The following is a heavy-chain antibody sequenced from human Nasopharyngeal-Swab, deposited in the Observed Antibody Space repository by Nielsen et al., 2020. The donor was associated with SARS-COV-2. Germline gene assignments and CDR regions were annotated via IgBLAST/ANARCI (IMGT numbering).Heavy chain of an antibody. D-gene: IGHD6-19*01. CDR1: GFTFSSYE. J-gene: IGHJ3*02. CDR3: ARASGYSSGWVLGDAFDI. Sequence: GGSLRLSCAASGFTFSSYEMNWVRQAPGKGLEWVSYISSSGSTIYYADSVKGRFTISRDNAKNSLYLQMNSLRAEDTAVYYCARASGYSSGWVLGDAFDIWGQGTMVTVSS. V-gene: IGHV3-48*03. CDR2: ISSSGSTI.